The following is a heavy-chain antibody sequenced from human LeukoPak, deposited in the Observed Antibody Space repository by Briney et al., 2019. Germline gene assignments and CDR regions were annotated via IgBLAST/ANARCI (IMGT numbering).Heavy chain of an antibody. D-gene: IGHD5-12*01. CDR3: AKESGYDFYFDY. CDR1: GFTFSSYW. J-gene: IGHJ4*02. CDR2: ISYDGSNK. Sequence: GGSLRLSCAASGFTFSSYWMSWVRQAPGKGLEWVAVISYDGSNKYYADSVKGRFTISRDNSKNTLYLQMNSLRAEDTAVYYCAKESGYDFYFDYWGQGTLVTVSS. V-gene: IGHV3-30*18.